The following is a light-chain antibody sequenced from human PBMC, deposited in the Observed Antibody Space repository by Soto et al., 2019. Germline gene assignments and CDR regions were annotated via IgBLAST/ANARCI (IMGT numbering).Light chain of an antibody. CDR3: QQSNSLPPT. V-gene: IGKV1-39*01. CDR1: PSISSH. CDR2: TAA. Sequence: DLPMTQSPSSLSASVGDRVTITCRASPSISSHLHWYQQKPGKAPKLLIYTAASLQSGVPSRFSGSGSGTDFTLTIASLQLEDFATYYCQQSNSLPPTFGQGTKVEIK. J-gene: IGKJ1*01.